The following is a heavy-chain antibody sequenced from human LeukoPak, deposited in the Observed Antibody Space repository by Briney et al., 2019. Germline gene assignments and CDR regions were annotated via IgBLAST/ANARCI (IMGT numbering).Heavy chain of an antibody. D-gene: IGHD3-10*01. CDR1: GFTFSSYS. Sequence: GGSLRLSCAASGFTFSSYSMNWVRQARGKGLEWVSSISSSSSYIYYADSVKGRFTISRDNAKNSLYLQMNSLRAEDKAVYYCARARYYGSGSYYYFDYWGQGTLVTVSS. V-gene: IGHV3-21*01. CDR3: ARARYYGSGSYYYFDY. J-gene: IGHJ4*02. CDR2: ISSSSSYI.